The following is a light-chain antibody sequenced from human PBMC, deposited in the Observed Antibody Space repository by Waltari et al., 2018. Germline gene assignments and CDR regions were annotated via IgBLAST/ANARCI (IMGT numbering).Light chain of an antibody. CDR3: QQPYYYLRP. Sequence: DIQLTQSPSFLSASVGDRVTITRRASQGISSYLAWYQQKPGNAPQLLIYAASTLQSGVPARFSGSGSGTEFTLTISSLQPEDFATYYCQQPYYYLRPFGQGTKVDIK. J-gene: IGKJ1*01. CDR2: AAS. CDR1: QGISSY. V-gene: IGKV1-9*01.